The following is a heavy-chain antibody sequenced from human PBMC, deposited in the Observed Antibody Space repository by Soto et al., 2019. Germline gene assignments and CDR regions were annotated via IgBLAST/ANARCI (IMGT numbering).Heavy chain of an antibody. CDR2: INAGNGNT. CDR3: ARDQNIWDPYYYYYGMDV. D-gene: IGHD1-26*01. V-gene: IGHV1-3*01. Sequence: ASVKVSCKASGYTFTSYAMHWVRQAPGQRLEWMGWINAGNGNTKYSQKFQGRVTITRDTSASTAYMELSSLRSEDTAVYYCARDQNIWDPYYYYYGMDVWGQGTTDTVSS. CDR1: GYTFTSYA. J-gene: IGHJ6*02.